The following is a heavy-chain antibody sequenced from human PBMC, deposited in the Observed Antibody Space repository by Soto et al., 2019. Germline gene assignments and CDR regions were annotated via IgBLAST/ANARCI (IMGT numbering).Heavy chain of an antibody. V-gene: IGHV1-46*01. CDR3: ARDDRPGGPSYYFDY. J-gene: IGHJ4*02. CDR1: GYTFTSYY. D-gene: IGHD3-16*01. CDR2: INPSGGST. Sequence: ASVKVSCKASGYTFTSYYMRWARQAPGQGLEWMGIINPSGGSTSYAQKFQGRVTMTRDTSTSTVYMELSSLRSEDTAVYYCARDDRPGGPSYYFDYWGQGTLVTVSS.